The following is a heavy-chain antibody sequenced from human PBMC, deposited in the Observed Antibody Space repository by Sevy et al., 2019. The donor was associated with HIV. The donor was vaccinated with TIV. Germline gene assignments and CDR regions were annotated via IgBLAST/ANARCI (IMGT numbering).Heavy chain of an antibody. D-gene: IGHD3-22*01. V-gene: IGHV3-33*01. Sequence: GGSLRLSCAASGFTFSSYGMHWVRQAPGKGLEWVAVIWYDGSNKYYADSVKGRFTIPRDNSKNTLYLQMNSLRAEDTAVYYCARDRYYDSSGYYFDYWGQGTLVTVSS. CDR3: ARDRYYDSSGYYFDY. J-gene: IGHJ4*02. CDR2: IWYDGSNK. CDR1: GFTFSSYG.